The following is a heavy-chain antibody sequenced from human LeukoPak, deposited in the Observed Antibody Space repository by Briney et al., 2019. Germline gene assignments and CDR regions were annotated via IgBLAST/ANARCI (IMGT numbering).Heavy chain of an antibody. CDR2: IYTSGST. CDR3: ARDPIRPYYYDSSGYGAFDI. CDR1: GGSISSGSYY. J-gene: IGHJ3*02. Sequence: SETLSLTCTVSGGSISSGSYYWSWIRQPAGKGLEWIGRIYTSGSTNYNPSLKSRVTISVDTSKNPFSLKLSSVTAADTAVYYCARDPIRPYYYDSSGYGAFDIWGQGTMVTVSS. V-gene: IGHV4-61*02. D-gene: IGHD3-22*01.